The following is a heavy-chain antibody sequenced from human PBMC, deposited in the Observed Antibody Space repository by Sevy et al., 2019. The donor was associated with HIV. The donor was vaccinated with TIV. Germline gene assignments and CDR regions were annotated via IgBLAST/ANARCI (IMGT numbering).Heavy chain of an antibody. J-gene: IGHJ4*02. CDR3: ARLPTGLQSFNYLLSTYFDS. V-gene: IGHV3-7*01. D-gene: IGHD3-9*01. Sequence: GGSLRLSCAASGFDFNHHWMSWVRQAPQKGLEWVANIKQDGSETYYVDSLEGRFTISRDNAKNSLSLQINDLRAEDTAVCYCARLPTGLQSFNYLLSTYFDSWGQGTLVTVSS. CDR1: GFDFNHHW. CDR2: IKQDGSET.